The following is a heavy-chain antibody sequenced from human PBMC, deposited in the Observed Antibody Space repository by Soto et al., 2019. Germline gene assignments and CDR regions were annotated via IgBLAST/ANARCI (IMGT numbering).Heavy chain of an antibody. CDR2: IYYSGNT. CDR3: ARDRLMATAGTARHYFGLDV. V-gene: IGHV4-31*03. Sequence: SETLSLTCTISGGSIRSGGYYLSWVRQNPRKGLEWIGNIYYSGNTYYNPSLKSRLTISVDTSKNQFSLNLSSVTAADTAVYYCARDRLMATAGTARHYFGLDVWGQGTTVTVSS. D-gene: IGHD5-18*01. J-gene: IGHJ6*02. CDR1: GGSIRSGGYY.